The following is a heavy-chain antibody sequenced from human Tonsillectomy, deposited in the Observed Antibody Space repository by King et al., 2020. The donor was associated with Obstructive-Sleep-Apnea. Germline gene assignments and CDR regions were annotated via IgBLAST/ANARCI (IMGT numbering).Heavy chain of an antibody. Sequence: QLQESGPGLVKPSETLSLTCTVSGASISSFYWSWIRQPPGKGLEWIGYIYYSGSTSYNPSLKGRVTMSVDTSKDRFSLKLSSVTAAYTAVYYCASMVEMATNYFDHWGQGTPVTVSS. D-gene: IGHD5-24*01. CDR2: IYYSGST. J-gene: IGHJ4*02. CDR1: GASISSFY. CDR3: ASMVEMATNYFDH. V-gene: IGHV4-59*01.